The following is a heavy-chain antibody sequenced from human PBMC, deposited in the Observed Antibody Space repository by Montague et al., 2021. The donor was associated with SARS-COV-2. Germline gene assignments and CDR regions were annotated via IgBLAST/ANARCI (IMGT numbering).Heavy chain of an antibody. V-gene: IGHV4-4*07. CDR1: GDSITPYGDSIGGYF. CDR3: ARDAYYFGPGRENRGELDP. Sequence: SETLSLTCSVSGDSITPYGDSIGGYFWSWIRQPAGKGLEWIGRIYANGNFYYNPSLNSRASMSMDTSKQEFSMRLISVTAADTAVFYCARDAYYFGPGRENRGELDPWGQGILVTVSS. CDR2: IYANGNF. J-gene: IGHJ5*02. D-gene: IGHD2/OR15-2a*01.